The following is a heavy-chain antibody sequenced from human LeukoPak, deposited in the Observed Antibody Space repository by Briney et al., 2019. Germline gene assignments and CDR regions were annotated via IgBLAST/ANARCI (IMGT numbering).Heavy chain of an antibody. CDR3: ARNRTGTFDF. V-gene: IGHV1-18*01. Sequence: ASVKVSCKASGYTFRHYGINWVRQAPGQGLEWMGWISGDSYDTKYEQKLHDRVTMTTDTSTSTAYMELRSLRSDDTAVYYCARNRTGTFDFWGQGTLVTVSS. CDR2: ISGDSYDT. CDR1: GYTFRHYG. J-gene: IGHJ4*02. D-gene: IGHD3-10*01.